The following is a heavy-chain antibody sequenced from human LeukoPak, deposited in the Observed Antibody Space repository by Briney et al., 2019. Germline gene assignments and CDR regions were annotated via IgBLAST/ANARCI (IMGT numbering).Heavy chain of an antibody. J-gene: IGHJ5*02. CDR1: GGSISSGSYY. D-gene: IGHD3-3*01. V-gene: IGHV4-61*02. Sequence: SETLSLTCTVSGGSISSGSYYWSWIRQPAGKGLEWIGRIYTSGSTNYNPSLKSRVTISVDTSKNQFSLKLSSVTAAHTAVYYCARSPSYTIFGVVTYWFDPWGQGTLVTVSS. CDR2: IYTSGST. CDR3: ARSPSYTIFGVVTYWFDP.